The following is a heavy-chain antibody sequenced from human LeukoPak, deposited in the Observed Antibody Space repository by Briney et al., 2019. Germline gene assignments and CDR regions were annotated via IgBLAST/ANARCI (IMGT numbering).Heavy chain of an antibody. CDR2: IYHSGST. J-gene: IGHJ4*02. D-gene: IGHD5-12*01. CDR1: GGSFSTYY. V-gene: IGHV4-59*01. Sequence: SETLSLTCAVYGGSFSTYYWSWIRQPPGKGLEWIGYIYHSGSTKYNPSLKSRVTISVDTSKNQFSLKLSSVTAADTAVYYCARDGYSGNDGLWGQGTLVTVSS. CDR3: ARDGYSGNDGL.